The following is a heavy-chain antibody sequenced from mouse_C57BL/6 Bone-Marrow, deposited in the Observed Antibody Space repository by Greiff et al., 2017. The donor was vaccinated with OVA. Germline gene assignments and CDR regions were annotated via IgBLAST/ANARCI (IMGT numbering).Heavy chain of an antibody. CDR2: IYPGGGYT. J-gene: IGHJ4*01. CDR3: AREGAWIYYGSSYVMDY. CDR1: GYTFTNYW. D-gene: IGHD1-1*01. V-gene: IGHV1-63*01. Sequence: VQLQQSGAELVRPGTSVKMSCKASGYTFTNYWIGWAKQRPGHGLEWIGDIYPGGGYTNYNEKFKGKATLTADKSSSTAYMQFSSLTSEDSAIYYCAREGAWIYYGSSYVMDYWGQGTSVTVSS.